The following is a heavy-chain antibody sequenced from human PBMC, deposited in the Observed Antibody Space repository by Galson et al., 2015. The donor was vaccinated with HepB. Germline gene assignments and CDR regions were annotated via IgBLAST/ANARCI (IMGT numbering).Heavy chain of an antibody. CDR1: GFTFSSYG. CDR3: AREGARSYYDFWSGYYSVAGGPYYYGMDV. D-gene: IGHD3-3*01. Sequence: SLRLSCAASGFTFSSYGMHWVRQAPGKGLEWVAVISYDGSNKYYADSVKGRFTISRDNSKNTLYLQMNSLRAEDTAVYYCAREGARSYYDFWSGYYSVAGGPYYYGMDVWGQGTTVTVSS. CDR2: ISYDGSNK. J-gene: IGHJ6*02. V-gene: IGHV3-30*03.